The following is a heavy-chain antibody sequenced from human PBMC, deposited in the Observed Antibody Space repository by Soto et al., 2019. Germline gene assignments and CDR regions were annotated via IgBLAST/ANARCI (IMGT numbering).Heavy chain of an antibody. Sequence: PGRSLRLSCAASGYTFSDYYMSWIRQAPGKGLEWISYIDTSGTKIYYADSVKGRFTITRDNAKNSLYLEMNSLRDEDTAVYYCASHYDMWSGYLSPVDYWGQGTLVTVSS. CDR3: ASHYDMWSGYLSPVDY. J-gene: IGHJ4*02. D-gene: IGHD3-3*01. CDR1: GYTFSDYY. CDR2: IDTSGTKI. V-gene: IGHV3-11*01.